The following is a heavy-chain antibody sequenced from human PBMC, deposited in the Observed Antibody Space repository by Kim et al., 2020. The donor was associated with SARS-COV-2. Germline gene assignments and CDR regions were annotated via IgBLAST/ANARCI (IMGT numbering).Heavy chain of an antibody. CDR3: AMEDYDILTGYYSAGYFQH. CDR2: IIPIFGTA. J-gene: IGHJ1*01. V-gene: IGHV1-69*06. CDR1: GGTFSSYA. Sequence: SVKVSCKASGGTFSSYAISWVRQAPGQGLEWIVGIIPIFGTANYAQKFQVRVTITADKSTSTAYMELSSLRSQDTAVYYCAMEDYDILTGYYSAGYFQH. D-gene: IGHD3-9*01.